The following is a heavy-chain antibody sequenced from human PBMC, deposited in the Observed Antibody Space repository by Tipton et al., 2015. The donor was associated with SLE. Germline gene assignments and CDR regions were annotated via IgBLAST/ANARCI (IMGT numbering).Heavy chain of an antibody. CDR3: ARVDAGGIAGAFDR. Sequence: TLSLTCTVSGDSMTSDFYFWGWIRQPPGKGLEWIGSGSHRGRTYYNPSLESRPTVSVDPSKTQVRLHLTSVSAADTALWYCARVDAGGIAGAFDRWGQGTLVSVSS. CDR1: GDSMTSDFYF. V-gene: IGHV4-39*06. D-gene: IGHD3-16*01. J-gene: IGHJ4*02. CDR2: GSHRGRT.